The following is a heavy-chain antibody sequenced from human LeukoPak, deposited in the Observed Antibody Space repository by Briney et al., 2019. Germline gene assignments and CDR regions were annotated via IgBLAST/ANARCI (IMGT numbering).Heavy chain of an antibody. J-gene: IGHJ4*02. D-gene: IGHD2-2*01. CDR3: LIVLVPAAMGY. CDR2: IIPIFGTA. CDR1: GGIFSSYA. Sequence: ASVKVSCKASGGIFSSYAISWVRQAPGQGLEWMGGIIPIFGTANYAQKFQGRVTITTDESTTTAYMELSSLISEDTAVYYCLIVLVPAAMGYWGQGTLVTVSS. V-gene: IGHV1-69*05.